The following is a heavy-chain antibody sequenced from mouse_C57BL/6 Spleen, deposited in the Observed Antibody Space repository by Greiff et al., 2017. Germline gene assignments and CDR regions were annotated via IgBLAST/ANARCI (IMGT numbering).Heavy chain of an antibody. CDR2: IDPSDSYT. J-gene: IGHJ4*01. CDR1: GYTFTSYW. V-gene: IGHV1-69*01. CDR3: ARGLLDYYAMDY. D-gene: IGHD1-1*01. Sequence: QVQLQQPGAELVMPGASVKLSCKASGYTFTSYWMHWVKQRPGQGLEWIGKIDPSDSYTNYNQKFKGKSTLTVDKSSSTAYMQLSSLTSEDSAVYYCARGLLDYYAMDYWGQGTSVTVSS.